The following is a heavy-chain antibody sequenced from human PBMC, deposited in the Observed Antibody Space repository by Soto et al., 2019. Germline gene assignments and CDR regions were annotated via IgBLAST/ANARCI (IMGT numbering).Heavy chain of an antibody. CDR2: IWYDGSDK. J-gene: IGHJ4*02. D-gene: IGHD6-19*01. V-gene: IGHV3-33*01. Sequence: QVQLVESGGGVVQPGRSLRLSCAASGFTFSSYGMHWVRQAPGKGLEWVSVIWYDGSDKYYADSVKGRFTISRDNSKNSLFVPMNSRRAAQTAVHYCGSDRYSSGCIDLDYWGQGTLVTVSS. CDR1: GFTFSSYG. CDR3: GSDRYSSGCIDLDY.